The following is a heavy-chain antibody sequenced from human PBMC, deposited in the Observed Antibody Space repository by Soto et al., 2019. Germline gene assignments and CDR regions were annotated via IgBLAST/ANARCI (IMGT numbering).Heavy chain of an antibody. V-gene: IGHV4-34*01. CDR3: ARGDSSYSGMDV. Sequence: SETLSLTCAVYGGSFSGYYWSWIRQPPGKGLEWIGEINQSRSTDYNPSLKSRVTISVDTSKNQFSLKLSSVTAADTAVYYCARGDSSYSGMDVWGQGTTVTISS. J-gene: IGHJ6*02. CDR1: GGSFSGYY. D-gene: IGHD3-3*01. CDR2: INQSRST.